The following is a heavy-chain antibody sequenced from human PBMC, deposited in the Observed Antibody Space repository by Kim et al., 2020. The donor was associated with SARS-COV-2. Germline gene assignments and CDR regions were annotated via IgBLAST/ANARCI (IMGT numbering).Heavy chain of an antibody. CDR3: AKGELYDSSGPHDY. CDR1: GFTFSSYA. CDR2: ISGSGGST. Sequence: GGSLRLSCAASGFTFSSYAMSWVRQAPGKGLEWVSAISGSGGSTYYADSVKGRFTISRDNSKNTLYLQMNSLRAEDTAVYYCAKGELYDSSGPHDYWGQGTLVTVSS. V-gene: IGHV3-23*01. J-gene: IGHJ4*02. D-gene: IGHD3-22*01.